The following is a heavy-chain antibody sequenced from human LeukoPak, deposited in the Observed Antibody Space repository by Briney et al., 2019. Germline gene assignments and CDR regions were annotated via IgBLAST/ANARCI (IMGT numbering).Heavy chain of an antibody. J-gene: IGHJ5*02. Sequence: GAPVEVSCKASGYTFTGYYMHWVRQAPGQGVEWMGWIHPNSGGTNYAKKFQGRFTMTRDRSISTAYMELSRLRSDDTAVYYCARASHAASRFNWFDPWGQGTLVTVSS. CDR1: GYTFTGYY. CDR3: ARASHAASRFNWFDP. D-gene: IGHD2-15*01. V-gene: IGHV1-2*02. CDR2: IHPNSGGT.